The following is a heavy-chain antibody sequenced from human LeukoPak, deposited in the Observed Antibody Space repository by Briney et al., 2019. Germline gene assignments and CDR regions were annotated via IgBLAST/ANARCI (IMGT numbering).Heavy chain of an antibody. CDR3: ASSAAAGPKVYYGMDV. V-gene: IGHV1-69*13. D-gene: IGHD6-13*01. J-gene: IGHJ6*02. CDR2: IIPIFGTA. Sequence: SVKVSCKASGGTFSSYAISWVRQAPGQGLEWMGGIIPIFGTANYAQKFQGRATITADESTSTAYMELSSLRSEDTAVYYCASSAAAGPKVYYGMDVWGQGTTVTVSS. CDR1: GGTFSSYA.